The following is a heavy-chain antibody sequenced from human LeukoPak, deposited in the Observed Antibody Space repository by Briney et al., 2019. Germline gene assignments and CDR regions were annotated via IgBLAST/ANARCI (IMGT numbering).Heavy chain of an antibody. V-gene: IGHV3-33*03. D-gene: IGHD4-23*01. CDR3: ARLYGANVGYLDY. Sequence: GRSLRLSCAVSGYSFSSHGMHWVRQAPGKGLEWVAAIWYDGSQKYYADTVRSRFTVSRDNSKNTLYLQMDSLRAEDTAVYYCARLYGANVGYLDYWGQGTLVTVSS. CDR2: IWYDGSQK. CDR1: GYSFSSHG. J-gene: IGHJ4*02.